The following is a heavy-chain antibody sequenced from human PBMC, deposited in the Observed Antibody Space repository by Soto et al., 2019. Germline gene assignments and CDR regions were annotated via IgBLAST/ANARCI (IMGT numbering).Heavy chain of an antibody. V-gene: IGHV4-34*01. J-gene: IGHJ5*02. CDR3: ASGGNVALWFGDRGGFEP. CDR2: INHSGST. D-gene: IGHD3-10*01. Sequence: QVQLQQWGAGLLKPSETLSLTCAVYGGSFSGYYWSWIRQPPGKGLEWIGEINHSGSTNYNPSLTTRACIAVETSQTIFSQKLNPVIAADTAVYSCASGGNVALWFGDRGGFEPWGKEMRVTFS. CDR1: GGSFSGYY.